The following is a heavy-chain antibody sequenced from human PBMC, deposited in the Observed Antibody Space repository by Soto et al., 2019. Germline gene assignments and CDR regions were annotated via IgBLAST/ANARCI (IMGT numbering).Heavy chain of an antibody. CDR1: GLTFSDYY. CDR2: ISCDSRDT. CDR3: ATGPRRLSD. Sequence: QVQLVESGGGLVKPGGSLRLSCAASGLTFSDYYMSWIRQAPGKELESLSYISCDSRDTKYADSVKGRFTISRDNAKNALLLQMNSLRAEDTAVFYCATGPRRLSDWGQGTLVIVSS. J-gene: IGHJ4*02. D-gene: IGHD3-3*01. V-gene: IGHV3-11*05.